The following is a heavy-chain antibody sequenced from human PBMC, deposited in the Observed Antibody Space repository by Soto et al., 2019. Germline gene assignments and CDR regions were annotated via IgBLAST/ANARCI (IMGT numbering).Heavy chain of an antibody. J-gene: IGHJ4*02. D-gene: IGHD3-16*01. CDR3: AHRRRGRYFDY. V-gene: IGHV2-5*02. CDR2: IYCDDDN. CDR1: GFSLSTSGVG. Sequence: QITLKESGPTLVKPTQTLTLTCTFSGFSLSTSGVGVGWIRQPPGTALVCLALIYCDDDNRYSPSLNSRLTITKATSKNLVVLTMTHIDPVDTTTYHCAHRRRGRYFDYWSQGTLVSVSS.